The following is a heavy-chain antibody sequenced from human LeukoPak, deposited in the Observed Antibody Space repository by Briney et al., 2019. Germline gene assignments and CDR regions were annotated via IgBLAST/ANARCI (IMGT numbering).Heavy chain of an antibody. CDR2: ISYRGNS. J-gene: IGHJ4*02. CDR1: GGSISSSAYY. D-gene: IGHD3-10*01. CDR3: ARRTTMVRGEYFDF. V-gene: IGHV4-39*01. Sequence: SETLSLTCTVSGGSISSSAYYWGWIRQPPGKGLEWIGSISYRGNSYYNASLKSRVNISVDTARNQFSLKLSSVTAADTAVYYCARRTTMVRGEYFDFWGQGTLVTVSS.